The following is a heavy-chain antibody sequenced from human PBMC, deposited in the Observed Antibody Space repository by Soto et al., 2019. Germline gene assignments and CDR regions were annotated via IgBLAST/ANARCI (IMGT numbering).Heavy chain of an antibody. V-gene: IGHV4-30-4*01. D-gene: IGHD6-13*01. CDR3: ARGGQLATNPYYFDY. CDR2: IYYSGST. J-gene: IGHJ4*02. Sequence: SETLSLTCTVSGGSISSGDYYWSWIRQPPGKGLEWIGYIYYSGSTYYNPSLKSRVTISVDTSKNQFSLKLSSVTAADTAVYYCARGGQLATNPYYFDYWGQGALVTVSS. CDR1: GGSISSGDYY.